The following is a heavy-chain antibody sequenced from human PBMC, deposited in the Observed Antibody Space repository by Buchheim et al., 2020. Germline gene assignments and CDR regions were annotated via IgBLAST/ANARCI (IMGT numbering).Heavy chain of an antibody. J-gene: IGHJ4*02. CDR2: ISGIGDSK. CDR1: GFTFSNYA. V-gene: IGHV3-23*01. D-gene: IGHD4-17*01. CDR3: AKDASTVTLYYFDY. Sequence: EVQLLESGGGLVQPGGSLRLSCAASGFTFSNYAMNWVCQAPGKGLEWVSGISGIGDSKYYADSVKGRFTISRDNSKNTLYLQMNSLRAEDTAIYYCAKDASTVTLYYFDYWGQGTL.